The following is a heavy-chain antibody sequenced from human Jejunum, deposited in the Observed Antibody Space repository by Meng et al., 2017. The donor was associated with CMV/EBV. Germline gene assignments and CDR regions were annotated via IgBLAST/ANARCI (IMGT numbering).Heavy chain of an antibody. J-gene: IGHJ4*02. CDR3: ATTPRNRGIYYVY. CDR1: GYLITDYY. Sequence: KTSGYLITDYYMHWVRRAPGHRPEWMGWIYPHSDETNYAQKFQDRVTMTQDTSMSTAYMELSGLTSDDTAVYYCATTPRNRGIYYVYWGQGTLVTVSS. D-gene: IGHD1-26*01. V-gene: IGHV1-2*02. CDR2: IYPHSDET.